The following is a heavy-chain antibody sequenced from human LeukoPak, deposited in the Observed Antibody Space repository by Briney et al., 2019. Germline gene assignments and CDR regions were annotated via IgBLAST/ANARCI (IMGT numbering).Heavy chain of an antibody. CDR1: GFTVSSNY. D-gene: IGHD2-2*01. J-gene: IGHJ5*02. Sequence: GGSLRLSCAASGFTVSSNYMSWVRQAPGKGLEWVSVIYSGGSTYYTDSVKGGVTIFRDNSKNTVYLQMNSLRAEDPAVYHCARASWRYCSSTSCYGNWFDPWGQGTLVTVSS. CDR3: ARASWRYCSSTSCYGNWFDP. CDR2: IYSGGST. V-gene: IGHV3-53*01.